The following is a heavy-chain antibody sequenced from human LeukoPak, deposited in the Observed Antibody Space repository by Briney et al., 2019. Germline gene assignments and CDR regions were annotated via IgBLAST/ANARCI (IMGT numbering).Heavy chain of an antibody. CDR3: TRTPPSSWFDP. J-gene: IGHJ5*02. Sequence: ASVKVSCKASGYTFTGYYMHWVRQAPGQGLEWMGWINPNSGGTNYAQKFQGRVTMTTDTSTSTAYMELRSLTSDDTAVYYCTRTPPSSWFDPWGQGTLVTVSS. V-gene: IGHV1-2*02. CDR2: INPNSGGT. CDR1: GYTFTGYY.